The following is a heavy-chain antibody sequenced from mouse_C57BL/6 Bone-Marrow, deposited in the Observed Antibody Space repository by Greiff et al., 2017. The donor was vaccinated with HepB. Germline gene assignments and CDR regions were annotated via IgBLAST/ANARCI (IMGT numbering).Heavy chain of an antibody. CDR2: INTGGTYT. D-gene: IGHD2-14*01. Sequence: EVQVVESGGDLVRPGGSLKLSCAASGFTFSTSGMSWVRQTPDKRLEWVATINTGGTYTYYADSVRGRFTISKDSATNTLFLLMNSLKSEDSAISYCTRDRFDYYFDYWGQGTTLSVSS. J-gene: IGHJ2*01. V-gene: IGHV5-6*01. CDR1: GFTFSTSG. CDR3: TRDRFDYYFDY.